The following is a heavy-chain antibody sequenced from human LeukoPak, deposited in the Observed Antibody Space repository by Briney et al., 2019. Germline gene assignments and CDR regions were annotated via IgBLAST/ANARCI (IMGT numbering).Heavy chain of an antibody. CDR2: INHSGST. D-gene: IGHD2-2*01. CDR1: GGSFSGYY. Sequence: SETLSLTCAVYGGSFSGYYWSWIRQPPGKGLEWIGEINHSGSTNYNPSLKSRVTISVDTSKNQFSLKLSSVTAADTAVYYCAREATDCSSTSCLNWFDPWGQGTLVTVSS. V-gene: IGHV4-34*01. J-gene: IGHJ5*02. CDR3: AREATDCSSTSCLNWFDP.